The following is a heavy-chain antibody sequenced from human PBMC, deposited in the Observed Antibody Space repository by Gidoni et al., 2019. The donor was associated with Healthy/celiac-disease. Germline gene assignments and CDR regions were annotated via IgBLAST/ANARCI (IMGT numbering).Heavy chain of an antibody. CDR1: GFTFSDYY. Sequence: QVQLVESGGGLVKPGGSLRLSCAASGFTFSDYYMSWIRQAPGKGLEWVSYISSSSSYTNYADSVKGRFTISRDNAKNSLYLQMNSLRAEDTAVYYCASGVEAKVLYASYFDYWGQGTLVTVSS. J-gene: IGHJ4*02. CDR3: ASGVEAKVLYASYFDY. CDR2: ISSSSSYT. V-gene: IGHV3-11*06. D-gene: IGHD2-8*01.